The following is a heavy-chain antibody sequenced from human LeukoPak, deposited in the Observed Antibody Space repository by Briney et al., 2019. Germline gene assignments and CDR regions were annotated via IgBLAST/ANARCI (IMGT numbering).Heavy chain of an antibody. CDR2: IRSETYGGTA. V-gene: IGHV3-49*04. D-gene: IGHD2-15*01. Sequence: GGSLRLSCTTSGFNFFDYAMTWVRQAPGKGLESVGFIRSETYGGTAEYAASVKDRFTISRHDSKSIAYLQMNSLKTENTAVYYCTRAVYCSGGACSFDPWGQGALVTVSS. J-gene: IGHJ5*02. CDR1: GFNFFDYA. CDR3: TRAVYCSGGACSFDP.